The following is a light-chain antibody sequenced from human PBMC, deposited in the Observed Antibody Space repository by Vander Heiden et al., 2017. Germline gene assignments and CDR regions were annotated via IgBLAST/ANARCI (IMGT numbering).Light chain of an antibody. CDR2: EVS. CDR1: SSDVGSYNL. CDR3: CSYAGSRKV. Sequence: GQSITISCTGTSSDVGSYNLVSWYQQHPGKAPKLMIYEVSKRPSGVSNRFSGSKSGSTASLTISGLQAEDEADYYCCSYAGSRKVFGTGTKVTVL. V-gene: IGLV2-23*02. J-gene: IGLJ1*01.